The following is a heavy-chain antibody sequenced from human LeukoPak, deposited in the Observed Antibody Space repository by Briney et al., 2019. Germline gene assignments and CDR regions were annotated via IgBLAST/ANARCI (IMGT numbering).Heavy chain of an antibody. CDR2: IYHSGST. CDR3: AREDSAGAGRGVFDY. Sequence: SETLSLTCTVSGGSISSGGYYWSWIRQPPGKGLEWIGYIYHSGSTYYNPSLKRRVTISVDRSKNQFSLKLSSVTAADTAVYYCAREDSAGAGRGVFDYWGQGTLVTVCS. CDR1: GGSISSGGYY. V-gene: IGHV4-30-2*01. D-gene: IGHD6-19*01. J-gene: IGHJ4*02.